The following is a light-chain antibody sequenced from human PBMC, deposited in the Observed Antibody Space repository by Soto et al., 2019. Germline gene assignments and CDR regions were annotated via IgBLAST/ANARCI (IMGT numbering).Light chain of an antibody. CDR1: QSVSSS. CDR3: QQYNDWPQT. V-gene: IGKV3-15*01. Sequence: EIVMTQSPVTLSVSPGERATLSCRASQSVSSSLAWYQQTPGQAPRLLIYGASTRATGIPARFSGSGSGTDFTLTISSLQSEDFAVYYCQQYNDWPQTFGQGTKVEIK. CDR2: GAS. J-gene: IGKJ1*01.